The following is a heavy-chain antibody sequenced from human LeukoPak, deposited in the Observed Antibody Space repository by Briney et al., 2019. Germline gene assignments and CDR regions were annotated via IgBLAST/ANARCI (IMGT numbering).Heavy chain of an antibody. D-gene: IGHD6-13*01. V-gene: IGHV1-2*02. J-gene: IGHJ6*03. CDR3: AREIRVGGIAAAGVLVDYYYMDV. CDR1: GYTFTGCY. CDR2: INPNSGGT. Sequence: GASVKVSCKASGYTFTGCYMHWVRQAPGQGLEWMGWINPNSGGTNYAQKFQGRVTMTRDTSISTAYMELSRLRSDDTAVYYCAREIRVGGIAAAGVLVDYYYMDVWGKGTTVTVSS.